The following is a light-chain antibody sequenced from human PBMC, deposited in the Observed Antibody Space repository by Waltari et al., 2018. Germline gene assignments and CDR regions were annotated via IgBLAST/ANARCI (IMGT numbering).Light chain of an antibody. CDR2: EGS. CDR3: CSYAGGSTYV. CDR1: SSYVGLYNL. V-gene: IGLV2-23*01. Sequence: QSALTQPASVSGSPGQSITTPCTGTSSYVGLYNLVSWYQQHPGKAPKRMIYEGSKRPSGVSNRFSGSKSGNTASLTISGLQAEDEADYYCCSYAGGSTYVFGTGTKVTVL. J-gene: IGLJ1*01.